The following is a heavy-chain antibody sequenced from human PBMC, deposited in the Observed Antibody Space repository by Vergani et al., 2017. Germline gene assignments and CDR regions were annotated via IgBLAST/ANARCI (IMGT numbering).Heavy chain of an antibody. V-gene: IGHV3-33*01. J-gene: IGHJ3*02. CDR2: IWYDGSNK. Sequence: QVQLVESGGGVVQLGRSLRLSCAASGFTFSSYGMHWVRQAPGKGLEWVAVIWYDGSNKYYADSVKGRFTISRDNSKNTLYLQMNSLRAEDTAVYYCARAFTGPDAFDIWGQGTMVTVSS. CDR3: ARAFTGPDAFDI. D-gene: IGHD1-14*01. CDR1: GFTFSSYG.